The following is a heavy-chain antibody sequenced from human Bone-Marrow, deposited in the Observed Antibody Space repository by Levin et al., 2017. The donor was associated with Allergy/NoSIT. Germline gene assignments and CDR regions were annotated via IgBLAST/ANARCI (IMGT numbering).Heavy chain of an antibody. CDR2: ISSSSSYI. CDR3: ARETGTLKGGFDY. CDR1: GFTFSSYS. Sequence: PGGSLRLSCAASGFTFSSYSMNWVRQAPGKGLEWVSSISSSSSYIYYADSVKGRFTISRDNAKNSLYLQMNSLRAEDTAVYYCARETGTLKGGFDYWGQGTLVTVSS. D-gene: IGHD1/OR15-1a*01. J-gene: IGHJ4*02. V-gene: IGHV3-21*01.